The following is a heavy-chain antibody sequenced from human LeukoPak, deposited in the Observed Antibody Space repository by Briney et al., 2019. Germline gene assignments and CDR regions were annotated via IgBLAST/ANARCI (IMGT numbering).Heavy chain of an antibody. CDR1: GGSISSYY. J-gene: IGHJ1*01. V-gene: IGHV4-59*01. D-gene: IGHD1-26*01. CDR3: ARGEWELGH. Sequence: SETLSLTCTVSGGSISSYYWSWLRQPPGKGLEWIGYIYYSGSTNYNPSLKSRVTISVDTSKNQFSLKLSSVTAADTAVYYCARGEWELGHWGQGTLVTVSS. CDR2: IYYSGST.